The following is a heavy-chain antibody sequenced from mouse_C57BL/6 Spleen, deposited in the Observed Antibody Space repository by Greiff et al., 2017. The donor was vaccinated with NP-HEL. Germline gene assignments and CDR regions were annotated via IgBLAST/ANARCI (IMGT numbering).Heavy chain of an antibody. CDR1: GYTFTSYW. Sequence: QVQLKQPGAELVRPGTSVKLSCKASGYTFTSYWMHWVKQRPGQGLEWIGVIDPSDSYTNYNQKFKGKATLTVDTSSGTAYMQLSSLTSEDSAVYYCARRNYDGYYDAMDYWGQGTSVTVSS. CDR2: IDPSDSYT. D-gene: IGHD2-3*01. CDR3: ARRNYDGYYDAMDY. V-gene: IGHV1-59*01. J-gene: IGHJ4*01.